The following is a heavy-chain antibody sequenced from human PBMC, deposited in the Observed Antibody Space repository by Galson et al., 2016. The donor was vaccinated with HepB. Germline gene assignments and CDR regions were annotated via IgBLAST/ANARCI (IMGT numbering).Heavy chain of an antibody. CDR3: ATEVFGMPFNSDY. CDR2: IRSTTAGGTT. CDR1: GFTFSNVW. J-gene: IGHJ4*02. V-gene: IGHV3-15*01. Sequence: SLRLSCAASGFTFSNVWMNWVRQAPGKGLEWVGRIRSTTAGGTTDYAAPVKGRFTVSRDDSKNTLFLQMSSLETDDTAVYYCATEVFGMPFNSDYWGQGTVVTVSS. D-gene: IGHD2-2*01.